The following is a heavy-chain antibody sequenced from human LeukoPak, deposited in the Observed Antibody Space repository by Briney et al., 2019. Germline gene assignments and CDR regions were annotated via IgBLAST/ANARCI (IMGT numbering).Heavy chain of an antibody. Sequence: PGGSLRLSXAASGFTFSSYAMSWVRQAPGKGLEWVSAISGSGGSAYYADSVKGRFTISRDNSKNTLYLQMNSLRAEDTAVYYCAKAYCSSTSCYQGYWGQGTLVIVSS. CDR1: GFTFSSYA. J-gene: IGHJ4*02. CDR2: ISGSGGSA. V-gene: IGHV3-23*01. D-gene: IGHD2-2*01. CDR3: AKAYCSSTSCYQGY.